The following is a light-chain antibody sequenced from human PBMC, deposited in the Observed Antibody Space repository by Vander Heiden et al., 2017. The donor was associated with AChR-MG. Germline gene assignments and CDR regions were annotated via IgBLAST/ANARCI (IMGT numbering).Light chain of an antibody. CDR1: QSISNY. Sequence: DNEMIQSPSSLAASVGDRVTITCRASQSISNYLNWYQQRPGKVPQLLIYVASILQSGVPSRFSGSGSGTDFTLTISSLQPEDVATYYCQQNYNTPLTFGQGTQLEIK. V-gene: IGKV1-39*01. J-gene: IGKJ5*01. CDR3: QQNYNTPLT. CDR2: VAS.